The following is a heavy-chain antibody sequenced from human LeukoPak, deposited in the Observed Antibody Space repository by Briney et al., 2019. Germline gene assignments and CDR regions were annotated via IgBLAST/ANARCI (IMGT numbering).Heavy chain of an antibody. CDR3: ARGDDFSGDH. Sequence: PGGSLRLSCAASGFTFSNFWMSWVRQAPGRGLEWVANIHPEGNEKYHVESVKGRFTISRDNTKNSLFLQMNGLRVEDTAVYYCARGDDFSGDHWGQGTLVTVSP. CDR1: GFTFSNFW. D-gene: IGHD3-10*01. CDR2: IHPEGNEK. J-gene: IGHJ4*02. V-gene: IGHV3-7*04.